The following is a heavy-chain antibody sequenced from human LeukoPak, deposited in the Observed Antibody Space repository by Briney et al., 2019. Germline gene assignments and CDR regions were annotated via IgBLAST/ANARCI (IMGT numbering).Heavy chain of an antibody. CDR2: INPNSGGT. J-gene: IGHJ5*02. CDR1: GYTFTGYY. Sequence: GASVKVSCKASGYTFTGYYMHWLRQAPGQGLEWMGRINPNSGGTNYAQKFQGRVTMTRDTSISTAYMELSRLRSDDAAVYYCARTVELNYDSSGYYANWFDPWGQGTLVTVSS. D-gene: IGHD3-22*01. V-gene: IGHV1-2*06. CDR3: ARTVELNYDSSGYYANWFDP.